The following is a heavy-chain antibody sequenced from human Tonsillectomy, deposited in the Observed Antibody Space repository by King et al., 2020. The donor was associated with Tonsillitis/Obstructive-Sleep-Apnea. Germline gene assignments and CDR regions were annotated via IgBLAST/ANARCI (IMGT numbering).Heavy chain of an antibody. CDR1: GFTFSNYW. CDR3: ARAGYTCTYDY. Sequence: VQLVESGGGLVQPGGSLRLSCTASGFTFSNYWMAWVRQAPGKGLEWVANMKQDGSEKYYVDSVKGRFTISRDNAKNSLYLQMNSLTAEDTAVYYCARAGYTCTYDYWGQGTLVTVSS. CDR2: MKQDGSEK. D-gene: IGHD5-18*01. J-gene: IGHJ4*02. V-gene: IGHV3-7*01.